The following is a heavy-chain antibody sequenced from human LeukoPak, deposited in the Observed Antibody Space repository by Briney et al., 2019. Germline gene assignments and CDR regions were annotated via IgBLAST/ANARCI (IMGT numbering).Heavy chain of an antibody. Sequence: PSETLSLTCSVSGGSVSSYYWSWIRQPPGKGLEWIGYIYYNRSIYYNPSLKSRVTISVDTSKNQFSLKLSSVTAADTAVYYCARDLLDTAMVHYWYFDLWGRGTLVTVSS. V-gene: IGHV4-59*06. CDR1: GGSVSSYY. CDR2: IYYNRSI. D-gene: IGHD5-18*01. CDR3: ARDLLDTAMVHYWYFDL. J-gene: IGHJ2*01.